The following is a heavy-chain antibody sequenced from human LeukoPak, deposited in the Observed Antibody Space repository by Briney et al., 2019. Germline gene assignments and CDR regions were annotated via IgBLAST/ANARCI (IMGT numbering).Heavy chain of an antibody. D-gene: IGHD3-3*01. Sequence: GGSLRLSCAASGFTFSSYWMSWVRQAPGKGLEWVANIKQDGSEKYYVDSVKGRFTISRDNAKNSLYLQMNSLRAEDTAVYYCERDGDLGFCSCYYPGHLWGRRTLVTGCS. CDR3: ERDGDLGFCSCYYPGHL. CDR1: GFTFSSYW. J-gene: IGHJ2*01. V-gene: IGHV3-7*01. CDR2: IKQDGSEK.